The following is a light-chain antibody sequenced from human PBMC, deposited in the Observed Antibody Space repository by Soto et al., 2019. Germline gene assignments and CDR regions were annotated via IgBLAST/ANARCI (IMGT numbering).Light chain of an antibody. CDR3: QQSYSTPRT. CDR2: AAS. J-gene: IGKJ1*01. V-gene: IGKV1-39*01. CDR1: QSISSY. Sequence: DIQMAQSPSALPASLAYRCIITCRASQSISSYLNWYQQKPGKAPKLLIYAASSLQSGVPSRFSGSGSGTDFTLTISSLQPEDFTTYFCQQSYSTPRTFGQGTKVDI.